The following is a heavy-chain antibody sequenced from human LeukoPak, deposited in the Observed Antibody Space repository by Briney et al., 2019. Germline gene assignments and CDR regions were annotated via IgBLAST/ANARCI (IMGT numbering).Heavy chain of an antibody. V-gene: IGHV1-2*02. CDR2: INPNSGGT. Sequence: GASVKVSCKASGYTFTGYYMHWVRQAPGQGLEWMGWINPNSGGTNYAQKFQGRVTMTRDTSISTAYMELSRLRSDDTAVYYCARSDIVVVPAAIPEVDWGQGTLVTVSS. D-gene: IGHD2-2*02. J-gene: IGHJ4*02. CDR1: GYTFTGYY. CDR3: ARSDIVVVPAAIPEVD.